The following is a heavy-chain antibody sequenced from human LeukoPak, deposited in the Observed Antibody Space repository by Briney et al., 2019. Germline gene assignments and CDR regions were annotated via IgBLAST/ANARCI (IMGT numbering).Heavy chain of an antibody. D-gene: IGHD3-9*01. CDR3: ATRDFDWPQTDGDAFDI. CDR2: FDPEDGET. CDR1: GYTFTSYD. V-gene: IGHV1-24*01. J-gene: IGHJ3*02. Sequence: ASVKVSCKASGYTFTSYDINWVRQAPGKGLEWMGGFDPEDGETIYAQKFQGRVTMTEDTSTDTAYMELSSLRSEDTAVYYCATRDFDWPQTDGDAFDIWGQGTMVTVSS.